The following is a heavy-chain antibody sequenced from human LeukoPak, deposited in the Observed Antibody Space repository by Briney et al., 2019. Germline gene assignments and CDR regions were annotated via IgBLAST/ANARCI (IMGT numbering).Heavy chain of an antibody. V-gene: IGHV5-51*01. CDR3: ARAPLQWLGGYFDY. J-gene: IGHJ4*02. CDR2: IYPGDSDT. Sequence: GESLKISCKGSGYIFTNYWIGWVRQMPGKGLEWMGIIYPGDSDTRYSPSFQGQVTISADKSISTAYLQWNSLKASDTAMYYCARAPLQWLGGYFDYWGQGTLVTVSS. D-gene: IGHD6-19*01. CDR1: GYIFTNYW.